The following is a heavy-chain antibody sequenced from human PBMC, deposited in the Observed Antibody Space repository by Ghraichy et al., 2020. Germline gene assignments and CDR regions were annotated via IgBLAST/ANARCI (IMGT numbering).Heavy chain of an antibody. V-gene: IGHV3-74*01. D-gene: IGHD3-9*01. J-gene: IGHJ4*02. CDR3: ARGGYDIVFYYFDY. CDR1: GFTFSSYW. CDR2: INSDGSST. Sequence: LSLTCAASGFTFSSYWMHWVRQAPGKGLVWVSRINSDGSSTSYADSVKGRSTISRDNAKNTLYLQMNSLRGEDTAVYYCARGGYDIVFYYFDYWGQGTLVTVSS.